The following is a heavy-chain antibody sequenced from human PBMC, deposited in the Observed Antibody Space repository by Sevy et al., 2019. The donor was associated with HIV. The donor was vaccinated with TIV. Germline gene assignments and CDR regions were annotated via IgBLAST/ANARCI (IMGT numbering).Heavy chain of an antibody. V-gene: IGHV3-30*02. CDR2: ILYDGSNK. J-gene: IGHJ5*02. Sequence: GGSLRLSCAASGFTFSSHGMNWVRQTPGKGLEWVAFILYDGSNKYYADSVKGRFTISRDNSKNTLYLQMNSLRAEDTAVYHCANLAAAGTFDPWGQGTLVTVSS. D-gene: IGHD6-13*01. CDR3: ANLAAAGTFDP. CDR1: GFTFSSHG.